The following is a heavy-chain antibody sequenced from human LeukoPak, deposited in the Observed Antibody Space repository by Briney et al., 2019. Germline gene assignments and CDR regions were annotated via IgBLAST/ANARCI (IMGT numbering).Heavy chain of an antibody. J-gene: IGHJ4*02. V-gene: IGHV4-34*01. Sequence: SETLSLTCAVYGGSFSGYYWSWIRQPPGKGLEWIGEINHSGSTNYNPSLKNRVTISVDTSKNQFSLKLSSVTAADTAVYYCARRDYYGSGSYYPRLDYWGQGTLVTVSS. CDR1: GGSFSGYY. D-gene: IGHD3-10*01. CDR2: INHSGST. CDR3: ARRDYYGSGSYYPRLDY.